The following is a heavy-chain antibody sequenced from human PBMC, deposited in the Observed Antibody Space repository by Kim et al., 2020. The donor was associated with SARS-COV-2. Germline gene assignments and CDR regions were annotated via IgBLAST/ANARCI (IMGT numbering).Heavy chain of an antibody. CDR3: ARDSLGGGYDSNEIDY. Sequence: GGSLRLSCAASGFTFSSYSMNWVRQAPGKGLEWVSYISSSSSTIYYADSVKGRFTISRDNAKNSLYLQMNSLRDEDTAVYYCARDSLGGGYDSNEIDYWGQGTLVTVSS. J-gene: IGHJ4*02. D-gene: IGHD5-12*01. CDR2: ISSSSSTI. CDR1: GFTFSSYS. V-gene: IGHV3-48*02.